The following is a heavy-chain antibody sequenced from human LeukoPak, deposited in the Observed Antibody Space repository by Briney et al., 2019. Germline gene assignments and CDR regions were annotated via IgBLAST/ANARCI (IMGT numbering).Heavy chain of an antibody. D-gene: IGHD5-12*01. CDR2: INPIFGTA. V-gene: IGHV1-69*05. J-gene: IGHJ3*02. Sequence: SVKVSCKASGGTFSNYAITWVRQAPGQGLAWMGAINPIFGTANYAQKFQGRVTIITDASTGTVYMELSSLRSDDTAVYYCARGRSGIVATIPGNDAFDIWGQGSMVTVSS. CDR1: GGTFSNYA. CDR3: ARGRSGIVATIPGNDAFDI.